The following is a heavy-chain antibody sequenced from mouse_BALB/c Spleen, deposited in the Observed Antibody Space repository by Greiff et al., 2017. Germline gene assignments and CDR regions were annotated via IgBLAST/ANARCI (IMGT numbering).Heavy chain of an antibody. J-gene: IGHJ2*01. CDR2: ISYSGST. V-gene: IGHV3-2*02. D-gene: IGHD1-1*01. CDR1: GYSITSDYA. Sequence: DVKLVESGPGLVKPSQSLSLTCTVTGYSITSDYAWNWIRQFPGNKLEWMGYISYSGSTSYNPSLKSRISITRDTSKNQFFLQLNSVTTEDTATYYCASLLLRSYYFDYWGQGTTLTVSS. CDR3: ASLLLRSYYFDY.